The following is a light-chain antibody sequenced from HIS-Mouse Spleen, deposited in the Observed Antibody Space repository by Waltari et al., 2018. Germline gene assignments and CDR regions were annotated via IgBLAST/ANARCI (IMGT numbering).Light chain of an antibody. CDR3: QQFNSYLFT. Sequence: AIQLTQSPSSLSASVGDRVTTTCRASQGISSALAWYQQKPGKAPKLLIYDASSLESGVPSRFSGSGSGTDFTLTISSLQPEDFATYYCQQFNSYLFTFGPGTKVDIK. J-gene: IGKJ3*01. CDR1: QGISSA. V-gene: IGKV1-13*02. CDR2: DAS.